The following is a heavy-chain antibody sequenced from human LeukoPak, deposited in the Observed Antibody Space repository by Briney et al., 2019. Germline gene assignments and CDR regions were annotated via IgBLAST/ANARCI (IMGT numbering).Heavy chain of an antibody. CDR2: IYYTGST. V-gene: IGHV4-59*08. CDR3: ARHRAYSSSSPFDY. J-gene: IGHJ4*02. Sequence: PSETLSLTCSVSGGSISSLYWSWIRQPPGKGLEWIGYIYYTGSTNYNPSLKSRVSMFVDMSKNQFSLRLSSVTAADTAVYYCARHRAYSSSSPFDYWGQGTLVTVSS. CDR1: GGSISSLY. D-gene: IGHD6-6*01.